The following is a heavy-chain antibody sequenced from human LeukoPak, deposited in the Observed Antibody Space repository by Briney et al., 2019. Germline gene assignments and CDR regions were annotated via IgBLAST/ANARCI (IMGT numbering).Heavy chain of an antibody. V-gene: IGHV3-21*01. D-gene: IGHD3-10*01. CDR2: ISSSSSYI. J-gene: IGHJ4*02. CDR1: GFTFSSYA. Sequence: PGGSLRLSCAASGFTFSSYAMSWVRQAPGKGLEWVSSISSSSSYIYYADSVKGRFTISRDNAKNSLYLQMNSLRAEDTAVYYCARDLDGSGSYYDYWGQGTLVTVSS. CDR3: ARDLDGSGSYYDY.